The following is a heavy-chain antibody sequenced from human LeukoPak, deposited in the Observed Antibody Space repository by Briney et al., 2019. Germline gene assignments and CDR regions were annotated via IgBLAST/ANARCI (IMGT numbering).Heavy chain of an antibody. D-gene: IGHD2/OR15-2a*01. CDR3: ARPIDLWALDY. CDR1: GYTFTGNY. CDR2: INPNSGGT. Sequence: ASVKVSCKASGYTFTGNYIHWVRQAPGQGLEWMGWINPNSGGTNYAQKFQGRVTMTRDTSISTAYMELSRLRSDDTAVYYCARPIDLWALDYWGQGTLVTVSS. V-gene: IGHV1-2*02. J-gene: IGHJ4*02.